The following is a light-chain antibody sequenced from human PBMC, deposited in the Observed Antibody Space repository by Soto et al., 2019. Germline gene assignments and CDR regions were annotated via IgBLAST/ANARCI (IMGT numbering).Light chain of an antibody. V-gene: IGKV3-20*01. CDR1: QSVISSY. CDR3: DKYGSSPRFT. Sequence: DSGLPQSPGTLSLSPGERAPLSCRASQSVISSYLAWYQQKPGQAPRLLLYGASSRATSIPDRFSGRGSGTDITLTISTLETEDFAGEYGDKYGSSPRFTVGPGTKADIK. J-gene: IGKJ3*01. CDR2: GAS.